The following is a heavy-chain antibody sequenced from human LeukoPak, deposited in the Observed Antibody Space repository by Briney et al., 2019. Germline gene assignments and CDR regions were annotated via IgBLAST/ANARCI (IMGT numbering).Heavy chain of an antibody. CDR1: GGSISSYY. D-gene: IGHD1-26*01. CDR3: ATSSRVGATSGYFDN. V-gene: IGHV4-4*08. Sequence: SETLSLTCSVSGGSISSYYWTWIRQPPGKGLEWLGSISHSGSPYYNPSLKRRVTISLDTSKNQFSLKLSSVTATDTAVYFCATSSRVGATSGYFDNWGQGTLVTVSS. CDR2: ISHSGSP. J-gene: IGHJ4*02.